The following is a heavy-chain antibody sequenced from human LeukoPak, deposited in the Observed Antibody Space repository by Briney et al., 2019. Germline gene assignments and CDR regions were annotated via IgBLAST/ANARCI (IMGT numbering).Heavy chain of an antibody. CDR2: ISSSSSTI. V-gene: IGHV3-48*01. J-gene: IGHJ4*02. Sequence: GGSLRLSCAASGFTFSSYSMNWVRQAPGKGLEWVSYISSSSSTIYYADSVKGRFTISRDNAKNSLYLQMNSLRAEDTAVYYCARNSGWYFNYWGQGTLVTVSS. CDR1: GFTFSSYS. CDR3: ARNSGWYFNY. D-gene: IGHD5-12*01.